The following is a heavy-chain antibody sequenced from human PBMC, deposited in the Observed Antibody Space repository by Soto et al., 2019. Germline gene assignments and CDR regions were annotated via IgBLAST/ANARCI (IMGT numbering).Heavy chain of an antibody. CDR1: GGVFRNYA. J-gene: IGHJ5*01. CDR3: ARDRWGSYAFDS. V-gene: IGHV1-69*01. Sequence: QVQLVQSGAEVKKPGSSVKVSCKASGGVFRNYAINWVRQAPGQGLEWMGGIIPVFGTADYPQKFQGRVTITADESTTTTLHEPARPKTGGTAVYFCARDRWGSYAFDSWGQGTLVTVAS. D-gene: IGHD1-26*01. CDR2: IIPVFGTA.